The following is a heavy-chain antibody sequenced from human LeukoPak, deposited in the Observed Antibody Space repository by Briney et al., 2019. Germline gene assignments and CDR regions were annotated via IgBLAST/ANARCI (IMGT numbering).Heavy chain of an antibody. V-gene: IGHV4-59*12. Sequence: SETLSLTCTVSGGSISSYYWSWIRQPPGKGLEWIGYIYYSGSTNYNPSLKSRVTISVDTSKNQFSLKLSSVTAADTAVYYCARECGGDCYGAFDTWGQGTMVTVSS. CDR2: IYYSGST. D-gene: IGHD2-21*02. CDR1: GGSISSYY. J-gene: IGHJ3*02. CDR3: ARECGGDCYGAFDT.